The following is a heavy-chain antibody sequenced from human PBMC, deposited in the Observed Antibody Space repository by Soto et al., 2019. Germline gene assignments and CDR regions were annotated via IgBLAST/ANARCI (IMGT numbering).Heavy chain of an antibody. V-gene: IGHV4-31*03. CDR1: GGSISSGGYY. D-gene: IGHD3-22*01. CDR3: ARVYDSSGTFDY. CDR2: IYYSGST. Sequence: SETLSLTCTVSGGSISSGGYYWSWIRQHPGKGLEWIGYIYYSGSTYYNPSLKSRVTISVDTSKNQFSLKLSSVTAADTAVYYCARVYDSSGTFDYWGQGTLVTVSS. J-gene: IGHJ4*02.